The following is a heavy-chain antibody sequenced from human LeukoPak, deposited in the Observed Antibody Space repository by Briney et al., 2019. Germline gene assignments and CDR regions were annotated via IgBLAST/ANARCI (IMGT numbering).Heavy chain of an antibody. CDR1: GFTFSSYA. CDR3: ARANRPFHTSGWYKDY. V-gene: IGHV3-30-3*01. Sequence: RSLRLSCAASGFTFSSYAMHWVRQAPGKGLEWVALISYDASGQYYTESVKGRFTMSRDNSKNTLYLQVNSLRVEDTAVYYCARANRPFHTSGWYKDYWGQGAL. J-gene: IGHJ4*02. D-gene: IGHD6-19*01. CDR2: ISYDASGQ.